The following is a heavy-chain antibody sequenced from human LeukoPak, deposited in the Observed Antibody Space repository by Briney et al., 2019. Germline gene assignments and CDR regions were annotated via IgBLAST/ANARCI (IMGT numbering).Heavy chain of an antibody. CDR3: ARDRLRSYLDY. V-gene: IGHV4-59*01. CDR1: GGSISSYY. Sequence: SETLSLTCAVYGGSISSYYWSWIRQPPGKGLEWIGYIYYSGSTNYNPSLKSRVTISVDTSKNQFSLKLSSVTAADTAVYYCARDRLRSYLDYWGQGTLVTVSS. CDR2: IYYSGST. J-gene: IGHJ4*02.